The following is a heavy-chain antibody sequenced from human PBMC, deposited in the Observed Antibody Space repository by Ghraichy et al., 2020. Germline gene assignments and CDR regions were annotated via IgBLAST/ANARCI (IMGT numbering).Heavy chain of an antibody. V-gene: IGHV1-46*01. CDR3: ARVVFWGVEAGYYGMDV. J-gene: IGHJ6*02. CDR2: INPSGGST. CDR1: GYTFTSYY. D-gene: IGHD3-10*01. Sequence: ASVKVSCKASGYTFTSYYMHWVRQAPGQGLEWMGIINPSGGSTSYAQKFQGRVTMTRDTSTSTVYMELSSLRSEDTAVYYCARVVFWGVEAGYYGMDVWGQGTTVTVSS.